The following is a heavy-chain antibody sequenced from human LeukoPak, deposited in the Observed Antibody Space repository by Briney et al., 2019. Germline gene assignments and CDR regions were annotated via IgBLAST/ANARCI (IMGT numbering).Heavy chain of an antibody. D-gene: IGHD6-19*01. CDR3: AREAEYSSGWYP. CDR2: IYYSGST. J-gene: IGHJ5*02. Sequence: PSETLALTCTVSGGSISSYYWSWIRQPPGKGLEWIGYIYYSGSTNYNPSLKSRVTISVDTSKNQFSLKLSSGTAADTAVYYCAREAEYSSGWYPWGQGTLVTVSS. V-gene: IGHV4-59*01. CDR1: GGSISSYY.